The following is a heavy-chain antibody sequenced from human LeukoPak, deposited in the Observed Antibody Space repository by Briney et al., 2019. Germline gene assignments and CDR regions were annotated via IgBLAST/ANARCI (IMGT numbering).Heavy chain of an antibody. CDR1: GGTFSSYA. Sequence: SVKVSCKASGGTFSSYAISWVRQAPGQGLEWMGGIIPIFGTANYAQKFRGRVTITADKSTRTAYMELSSLRSEDTAVYYCARGRYCSGGSCYSVPLYWGQGTLVTVSS. V-gene: IGHV1-69*06. J-gene: IGHJ4*02. CDR2: IIPIFGTA. D-gene: IGHD2-15*01. CDR3: ARGRYCSGGSCYSVPLY.